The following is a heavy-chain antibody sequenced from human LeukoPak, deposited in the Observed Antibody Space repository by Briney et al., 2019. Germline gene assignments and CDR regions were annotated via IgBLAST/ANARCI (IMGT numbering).Heavy chain of an antibody. CDR1: GFTFSSYG. J-gene: IGHJ4*02. V-gene: IGHV3-30*02. CDR3: ASDSSGRSAFDY. CDR2: IRYDGSNK. D-gene: IGHD6-19*01. Sequence: GGSLRLSCAASGFTFSSYGMHWVRQAPGKGLEWVAFIRYDGSNKYYADSVKGRFAISRDNSKNTLYLQMNSLRAEDTAVYYCASDSSGRSAFDYWGQGTLVTVSS.